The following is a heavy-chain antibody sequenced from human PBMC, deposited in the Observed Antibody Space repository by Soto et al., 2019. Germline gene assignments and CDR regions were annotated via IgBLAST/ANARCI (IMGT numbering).Heavy chain of an antibody. CDR1: GFTFSSYA. CDR2: ISGSGGST. J-gene: IGHJ4*02. D-gene: IGHD5-12*01. CDR3: AKDHRGRDGYNYLDY. Sequence: EVQLLESGGGLVQPGGSLRLSCAASGFTFSSYAMSWVRQAPGKGLEWVSAISGSGGSTYYADSVKGQFTISRDNSKNTLYLQMNSLRAEDTAVYYCAKDHRGRDGYNYLDYWGQGTLVTVSS. V-gene: IGHV3-23*01.